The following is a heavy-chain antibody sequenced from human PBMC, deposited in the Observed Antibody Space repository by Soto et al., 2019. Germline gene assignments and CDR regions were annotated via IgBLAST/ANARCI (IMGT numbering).Heavy chain of an antibody. D-gene: IGHD6-13*01. CDR1: GYTFTDYY. V-gene: IGHV1-2*02. Sequence: QVQLVQSGAEVKTPGASVRVSCKASGYTFTDYYMHWVRRAPGQGLEWMGWINDNSGATRYSQRFQGRVTVTRDTSISTAYMEPSSLRSDDTAVYYCARDSAAAAGLSFDSWGQGTLVTVSS. CDR2: INDNSGAT. J-gene: IGHJ4*02. CDR3: ARDSAAAAGLSFDS.